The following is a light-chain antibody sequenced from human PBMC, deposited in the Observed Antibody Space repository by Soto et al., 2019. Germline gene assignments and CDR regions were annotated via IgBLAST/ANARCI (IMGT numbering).Light chain of an antibody. CDR1: SSDVGGYNY. Sequence: QSALTQPPSASGSPGQSVTISCTGTSSDVGGYNYVSWYQQHPGKVPKLIIYEVSNRPSGVPDRFSGSKSGNTASLTVSGLQAEDEADYYCSSYAGSDNWGVFGTGTKLTVL. CDR2: EVS. V-gene: IGLV2-8*01. CDR3: SSYAGSDNWGV. J-gene: IGLJ1*01.